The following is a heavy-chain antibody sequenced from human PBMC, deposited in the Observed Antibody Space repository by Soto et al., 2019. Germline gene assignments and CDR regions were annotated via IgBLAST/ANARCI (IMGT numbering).Heavy chain of an antibody. CDR1: GFTFSSYA. D-gene: IGHD6-13*01. CDR3: AKDRDSSSWYPHFDY. Sequence: GGSLRLSCAASGFTFSSYAMSWVRQAPGKGLEWVSAISGSGGSTYYADSVKGRFTISRDNSKNTLYLQMNSLRAEDTAVYYCAKDRDSSSWYPHFDYWGQGTLVTVSS. V-gene: IGHV3-23*01. J-gene: IGHJ4*02. CDR2: ISGSGGST.